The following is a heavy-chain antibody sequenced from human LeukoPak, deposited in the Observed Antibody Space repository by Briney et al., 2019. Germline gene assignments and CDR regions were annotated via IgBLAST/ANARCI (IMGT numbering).Heavy chain of an antibody. J-gene: IGHJ4*02. D-gene: IGHD3-22*01. Sequence: QSGGSLRLSCAASGFTFSSYAMSWVRQAPGKGLEWVSAISGSGGSTYYADSVKGRFTISRDNSKNTLYLQMNSLRAEDTAVYYCAKYDSSGYYYNPSLIDYWGQGTLVTVSS. CDR1: GFTFSSYA. CDR2: ISGSGGST. V-gene: IGHV3-23*01. CDR3: AKYDSSGYYYNPSLIDY.